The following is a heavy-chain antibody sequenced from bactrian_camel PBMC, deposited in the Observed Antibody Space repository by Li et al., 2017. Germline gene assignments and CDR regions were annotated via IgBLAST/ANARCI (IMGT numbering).Heavy chain of an antibody. V-gene: IGHV3S1*01. J-gene: IGHJ6*01. CDR1: GFTFSSYW. Sequence: HVQLVESGGALVQPGGSLKLSCAASGFTFSSYWMYWVRQAPGKGLSWVSTINHRGAGLYYADSVKGRFTISRDGDKNTIYLQLNSLKTEDAGLYYCVTVLYGGTYSKGSLHFDYWGQGTQVTVS. CDR2: INHRGAGL. CDR3: VTVLYGGTYSKGSLHFDY. D-gene: IGHD6*01.